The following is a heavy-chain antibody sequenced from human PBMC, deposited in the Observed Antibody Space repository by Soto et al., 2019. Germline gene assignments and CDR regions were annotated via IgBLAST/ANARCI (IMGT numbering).Heavy chain of an antibody. CDR2: ISYDGSNK. V-gene: IGHV3-30*18. Sequence: PVGSLRLSCAASGFTFSSYGMHWVRQAPGKGLEWVAVISYDGSNKYYADSVKGRFTISRDNSKNTLYLQMNSLRAEDTAVYYCAKDFVGCSTSCPWGQGTLVTVSS. J-gene: IGHJ5*02. CDR3: AKDFVGCSTSCP. D-gene: IGHD2-2*01. CDR1: GFTFSSYG.